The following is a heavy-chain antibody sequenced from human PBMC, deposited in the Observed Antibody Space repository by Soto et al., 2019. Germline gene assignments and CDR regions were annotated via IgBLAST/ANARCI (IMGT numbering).Heavy chain of an antibody. CDR1: GFTFSSHT. Sequence: QVQLVESGGGVVQPGGSLRLSCAASGFTFSSHTMHWVRQAPGKGLEWLSLMSHDGDIKFYADSVKGRFAISRDYSKNTLYQQLTNLRPENTALYYRAITQFLVIIARVNFWGQGTLVTVSS. CDR3: AITQFLVIIARVNF. D-gene: IGHD3-9*01. CDR2: MSHDGDIK. J-gene: IGHJ4*02. V-gene: IGHV3-30*09.